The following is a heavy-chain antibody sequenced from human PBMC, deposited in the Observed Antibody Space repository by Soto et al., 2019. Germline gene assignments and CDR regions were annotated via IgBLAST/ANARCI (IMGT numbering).Heavy chain of an antibody. CDR1: GFSFSSYA. V-gene: IGHV3-23*01. CDR3: AKFTGYYYGSGSYYSDY. D-gene: IGHD3-10*01. CDR2: ISGSGGST. J-gene: IGHJ4*02. Sequence: PGGSLRLSCAASGFSFSSYAMHWVRQAPGKGLEWVSAISGSGGSTYYADSVKGRFTISRDNSKNTLYLQMNSLRAEDTAVYYCAKFTGYYYGSGSYYSDYWGQGTLVTVSS.